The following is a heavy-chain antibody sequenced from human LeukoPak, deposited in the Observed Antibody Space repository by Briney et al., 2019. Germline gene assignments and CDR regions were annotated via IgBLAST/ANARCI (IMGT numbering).Heavy chain of an antibody. Sequence: GGSLRLSCAASGFTFSSYSMNWVRQAPGKGLEWVSSISSSSSYIYYADSVKGRFTISRDNSKNTLYLQMNSLRAEDTAVYYCARVEGANYYYYGMDVWGQGTTVTVSS. V-gene: IGHV3-21*01. CDR3: ARVEGANYYYYGMDV. CDR1: GFTFSSYS. CDR2: ISSSSSYI. J-gene: IGHJ6*02. D-gene: IGHD1-26*01.